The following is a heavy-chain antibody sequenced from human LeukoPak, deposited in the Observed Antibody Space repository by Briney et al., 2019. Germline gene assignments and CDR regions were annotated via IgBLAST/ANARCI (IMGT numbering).Heavy chain of an antibody. Sequence: SVKVSCKASGGTFSSYAISWVRQAPGQGLEWMGGIIPIFGTANYAQKFQGRVTITADESTSTAYMELSSLRSEDTAVYYCASVCGVVMADAFDIWGQGTMVTVSS. CDR2: IIPIFGTA. CDR3: ASVCGVVMADAFDI. D-gene: IGHD3-3*01. CDR1: GGTFSSYA. J-gene: IGHJ3*02. V-gene: IGHV1-69*01.